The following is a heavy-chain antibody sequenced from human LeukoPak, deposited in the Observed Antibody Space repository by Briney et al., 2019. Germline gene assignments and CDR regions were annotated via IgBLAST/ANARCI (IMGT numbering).Heavy chain of an antibody. D-gene: IGHD2-15*01. V-gene: IGHV3-48*03. J-gene: IGHJ3*02. Sequence: GGSLRLSCAASGFTFSSYEMNWVRQAPGKGLEWVSYISSSGSTIYYADSVKGRFTISRDNAKNSLYLQMNSLRAGDTAVYYCARDPLYCSGGSCYPTNDAFDIWGQGTMVTVSS. CDR2: ISSSGSTI. CDR3: ARDPLYCSGGSCYPTNDAFDI. CDR1: GFTFSSYE.